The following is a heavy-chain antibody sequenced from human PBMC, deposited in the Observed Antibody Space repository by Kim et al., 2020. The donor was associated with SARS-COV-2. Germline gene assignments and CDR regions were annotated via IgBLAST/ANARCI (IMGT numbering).Heavy chain of an antibody. J-gene: IGHJ4*02. Sequence: TPSFQGQVTITADKSISTAYLQWSSLKASDTAMYYCARVGSDYGDYYFDYWGQGTLVTVSS. V-gene: IGHV5-51*01. CDR3: ARVGSDYGDYYFDY. D-gene: IGHD4-17*01.